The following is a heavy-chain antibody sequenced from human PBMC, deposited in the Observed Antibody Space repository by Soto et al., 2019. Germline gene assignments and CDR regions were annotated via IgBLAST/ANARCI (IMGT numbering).Heavy chain of an antibody. J-gene: IGHJ6*02. Sequence: PGGSLRLSCAASGFTFSSYAMSWVRHAPGKGLEWGSAISGSGGSTYYADSVKGRFTISRDNSKNTLYLQMNCLRADDTNVYYCAKDIRKYSSGWPRTHYYGMAVWGQGTTVTVSS. CDR1: GFTFSSYA. V-gene: IGHV3-23*01. CDR2: ISGSGGST. D-gene: IGHD6-19*01. CDR3: AKDIRKYSSGWPRTHYYGMAV.